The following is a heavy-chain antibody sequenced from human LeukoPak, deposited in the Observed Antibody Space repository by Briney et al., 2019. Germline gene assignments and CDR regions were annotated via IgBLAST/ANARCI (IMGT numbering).Heavy chain of an antibody. CDR3: VRRGLIVTEYLER. Sequence: GGSLRLSCAASGFTFSTFSMNWVRQAPGKGPEWVSYISSSSSTTYYADSVKGRFTISRDNAKNSLYLQMNSLKAEDTAVYYCVRRGLIVTEYLERWGQGTLVIVSS. J-gene: IGHJ1*01. CDR2: ISSSSSTT. V-gene: IGHV3-48*04. D-gene: IGHD3-10*01. CDR1: GFTFSTFS.